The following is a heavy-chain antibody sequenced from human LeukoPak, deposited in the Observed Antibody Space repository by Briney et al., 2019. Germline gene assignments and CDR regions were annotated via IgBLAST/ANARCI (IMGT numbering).Heavy chain of an antibody. Sequence: GGSLRLSCAASGFTFSSYWMHWVRQAPGKGLEWVSRINLDGTIIRYADSVEGRFTISRDNAKSTLFLHMNRLTAEDTALYFCARDSELGYCSAWGQGTLVTVSS. D-gene: IGHD2-15*01. J-gene: IGHJ4*02. CDR1: GFTFSSYW. V-gene: IGHV3-74*01. CDR3: ARDSELGYCSA. CDR2: INLDGTII.